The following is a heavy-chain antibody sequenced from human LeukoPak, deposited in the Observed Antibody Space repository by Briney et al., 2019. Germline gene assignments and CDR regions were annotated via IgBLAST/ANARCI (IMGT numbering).Heavy chain of an antibody. CDR1: GYTFTGYC. Sequence: ASVKVSCKASGYTFTGYCMHWVRQAPGQGLEWMGRINPNSGGTNYAQKFQGRVTMTRDTSISTAYMELSRLRSDDTAVYYCARRVGSADGFDYWGQGTLVTVSS. J-gene: IGHJ4*02. CDR2: INPNSGGT. D-gene: IGHD6-13*01. CDR3: ARRVGSADGFDY. V-gene: IGHV1-2*06.